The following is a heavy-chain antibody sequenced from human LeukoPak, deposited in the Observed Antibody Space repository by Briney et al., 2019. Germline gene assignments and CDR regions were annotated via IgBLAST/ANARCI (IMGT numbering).Heavy chain of an antibody. CDR3: ARWANDYSNGFDY. CDR2: INRSGST. D-gene: IGHD4-11*01. Sequence: PSETLSLTCVVYGGSFSGYSWNWIRQPPGKGLGWIGEINRSGSTNYNPSLKSRVTISVDTSKNQFSLKLSSVTAADTAVYYCARWANDYSNGFDYWGQGTLVTVSS. CDR1: GGSFSGYS. V-gene: IGHV4-34*01. J-gene: IGHJ4*02.